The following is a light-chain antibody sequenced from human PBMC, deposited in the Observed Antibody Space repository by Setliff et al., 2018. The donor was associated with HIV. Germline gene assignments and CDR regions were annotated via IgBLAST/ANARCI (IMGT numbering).Light chain of an antibody. CDR1: SSDVGSYNL. CDR2: EGN. CDR3: CSFAGSSTSV. V-gene: IGLV2-23*01. J-gene: IGLJ1*01. Sequence: QSALTQPASVSGSPGQSITISCTGTSSDVGSYNLVSWYQLHPGKAPKLIIYEGNKRPSGVSTRFSGSKSGNTASLTISGLQAEDDADYYCCSFAGSSTSVFGTGTKVTV.